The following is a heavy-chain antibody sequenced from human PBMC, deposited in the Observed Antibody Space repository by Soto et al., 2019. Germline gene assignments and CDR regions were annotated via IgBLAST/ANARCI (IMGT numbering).Heavy chain of an antibody. V-gene: IGHV3-21*01. Sequence: GGSLRLSCISSGFTFRTYTMNWVRQAPGKGLEWVSGIRGFSPYTFYAESVRGRFTISRDNAKNSLFLQMDSLRAEDTAVYYCARDRGYDAHDYYYNAMDVWGQGTTVTVSS. CDR3: ARDRGYDAHDYYYNAMDV. D-gene: IGHD3-10*01. CDR2: IRGFSPYT. J-gene: IGHJ6*02. CDR1: GFTFRTYT.